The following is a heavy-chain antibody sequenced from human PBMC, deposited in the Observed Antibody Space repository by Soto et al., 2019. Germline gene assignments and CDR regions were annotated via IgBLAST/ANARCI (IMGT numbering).Heavy chain of an antibody. Sequence: EVQLVESGGGLVQPGGSLRLSCAASGFTFSNYWMHWVSQVPRKGLVWVSRISSYGSSKSYADSVKGRFIISRDNAKNTWYLQVNLLRAEDTAVYCCAIANVMDPEFCDHWRHGTLVAVSS. CDR1: GFTFSNYW. CDR2: ISSYGSSK. D-gene: IGHD2-21*01. CDR3: AIANVMDPEFCDH. V-gene: IGHV3-74*01. J-gene: IGHJ4*01.